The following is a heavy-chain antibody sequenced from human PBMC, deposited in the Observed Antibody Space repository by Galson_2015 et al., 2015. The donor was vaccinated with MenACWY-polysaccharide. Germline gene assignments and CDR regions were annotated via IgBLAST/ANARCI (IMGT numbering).Heavy chain of an antibody. J-gene: IGHJ4*01. CDR3: AKREARNSGPFDL. Sequence: SLRLSCAASGFSFSSYGMHWVRQAPGKGLEWVTYMTYDGSDQNYARSVRGRFTISRDNSKSMLYLQMESLRPEDTAVYYCAKREARNSGPFDLWGRGTLVTVSS. CDR2: MTYDGSDQ. CDR1: GFSFSSYG. V-gene: IGHV3-30*18. D-gene: IGHD6-19*01.